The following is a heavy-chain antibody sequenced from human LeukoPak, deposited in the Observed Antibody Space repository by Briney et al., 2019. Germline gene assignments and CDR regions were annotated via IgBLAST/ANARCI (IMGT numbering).Heavy chain of an antibody. CDR3: ARTRSFMITFTPYYFDY. D-gene: IGHD3-16*01. J-gene: IGHJ4*02. CDR1: GYTFTSYG. Sequence: GASVKVSCKASGYTFTSYGISWVRQAPGQGLEWMGWISAYNGNTNYAQKLRGRVTMTTDTSTSTAYMELRSLRSDDTAVYYCARTRSFMITFTPYYFDYWGQGTLVTVSS. V-gene: IGHV1-18*01. CDR2: ISAYNGNT.